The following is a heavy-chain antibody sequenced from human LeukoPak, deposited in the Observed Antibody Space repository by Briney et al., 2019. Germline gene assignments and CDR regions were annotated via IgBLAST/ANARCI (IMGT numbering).Heavy chain of an antibody. CDR3: ARWYQTRSTGWYPDY. Sequence: VASVKVSCKASGYTFTGYYMRWVRQAPGQGLEWMGWINPNSGGTNYAQKFQGRVTMTRDTSISTAYMELSRLRSDDTAVYYCARWYQTRSTGWYPDYWGQGTLVTVSS. V-gene: IGHV1-2*02. CDR2: INPNSGGT. J-gene: IGHJ4*02. D-gene: IGHD1-14*01. CDR1: GYTFTGYY.